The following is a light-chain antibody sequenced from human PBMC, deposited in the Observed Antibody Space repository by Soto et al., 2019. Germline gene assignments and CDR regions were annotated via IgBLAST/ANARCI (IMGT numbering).Light chain of an antibody. CDR3: CSYAGSYTFGV. CDR1: SSDVGGYNF. CDR2: DVS. J-gene: IGLJ7*01. Sequence: QSVLTQPRSVSGSPGQSVTISCTGTSSDVGGYNFVSWYQQHPAKAPKLMIYDVSKRPSGVPDRFSGSKSGNTASLTISGLQTEDEADYYCCSYAGSYTFGVFGTGTQLTVL. V-gene: IGLV2-11*01.